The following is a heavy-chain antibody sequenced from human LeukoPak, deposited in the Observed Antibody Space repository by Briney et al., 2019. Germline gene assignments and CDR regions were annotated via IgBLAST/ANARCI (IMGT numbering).Heavy chain of an antibody. J-gene: IGHJ4*02. CDR1: VGSISSGGYY. Sequence: SEILSLTCTVSVGSISSGGYYWSWIRQHPGRGLEWIGYIYYSGSTYYNPSLKSRVTISVDTSKNQFSLKLSSVTAADTAVYYCASVRYSSGWYTGNIDYWGQGTLVTVSS. D-gene: IGHD6-19*01. CDR3: ASVRYSSGWYTGNIDY. CDR2: IYYSGST. V-gene: IGHV4-31*03.